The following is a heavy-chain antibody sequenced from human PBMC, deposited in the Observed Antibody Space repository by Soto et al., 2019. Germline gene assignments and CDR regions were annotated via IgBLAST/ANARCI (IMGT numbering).Heavy chain of an antibody. CDR2: ISGSGGST. CDR1: GFTFSSYA. J-gene: IGHJ4*02. Sequence: GGSLRLSCAASGFTFSSYAMSWVRQAPGKGLEWVSAISGSGGSTYYADSVKGRFTISRDNSKNTLYLQMNSLRAEDTAVYYCAKDRVGFVVVPAALDYWGQGTLVTVSS. CDR3: AKDRVGFVVVPAALDY. V-gene: IGHV3-23*01. D-gene: IGHD2-2*01.